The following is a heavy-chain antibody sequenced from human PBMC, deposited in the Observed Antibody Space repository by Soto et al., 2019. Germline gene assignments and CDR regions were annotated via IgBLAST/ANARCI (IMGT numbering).Heavy chain of an antibody. V-gene: IGHV3-23*01. CDR3: ARNCGGDCYTNFDY. D-gene: IGHD2-21*02. CDR1: GFTFSSYA. Sequence: EVQLLESGGGLVQPGGSLRLSCAASGFTFSSYAMSWVRQAPGRGLEWVSAISGSGGTTYYGDSVRGRFTVSRDNSRDTLYLQMNSLRADETALYYCARNCGGDCYTNFDYWGQGTLVTVSS. J-gene: IGHJ4*02. CDR2: ISGSGGTT.